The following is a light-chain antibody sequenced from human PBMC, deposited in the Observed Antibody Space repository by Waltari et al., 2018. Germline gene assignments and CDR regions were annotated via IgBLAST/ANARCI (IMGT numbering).Light chain of an antibody. J-gene: IGLJ1*01. V-gene: IGLV3-21*02. CDR2: DDG. Sequence: SYVLTQPPSVSVAPGQTARITCEGHKIGRKNVHWYQHKPGQAPVLVVYDDGDRPSGIPERFSGSNSGNTATLTISRVEAGDEADYYCQVWDSGSDHYVFGTVTTVTVL. CDR1: KIGRKN. CDR3: QVWDSGSDHYV.